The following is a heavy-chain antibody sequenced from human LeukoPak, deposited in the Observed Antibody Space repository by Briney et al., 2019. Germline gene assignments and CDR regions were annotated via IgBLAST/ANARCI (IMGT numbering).Heavy chain of an antibody. J-gene: IGHJ4*02. Sequence: GGSLRLSCAASGFTFSSYEMNWVRQAPGKGLEWVSYISSSGSTIYYADSVKGRFTISRDNAKNSLYLQMNSLRAEDTAVYYCARVQYYYDSSGYYDYWGQGTLVSVSS. CDR2: ISSSGSTI. V-gene: IGHV3-48*03. D-gene: IGHD3-22*01. CDR3: ARVQYYYDSSGYYDY. CDR1: GFTFSSYE.